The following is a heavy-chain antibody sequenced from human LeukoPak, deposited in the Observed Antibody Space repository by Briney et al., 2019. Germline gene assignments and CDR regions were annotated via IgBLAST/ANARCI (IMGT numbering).Heavy chain of an antibody. V-gene: IGHV4-30-2*01. Sequence: SETLSLTCTVSGGSISSGGYYWSWIRQPPGKGLEWIGYIYHSGSTYYNPSLKSRVTISVDRSKNQFSLKLSSVTAADTAVYYCARDLSSVVPAAPSIWGQGTMVTVSS. CDR3: ARDLSSVVPAAPSI. CDR2: IYHSGST. CDR1: GGSISSGGYY. D-gene: IGHD2-2*01. J-gene: IGHJ3*02.